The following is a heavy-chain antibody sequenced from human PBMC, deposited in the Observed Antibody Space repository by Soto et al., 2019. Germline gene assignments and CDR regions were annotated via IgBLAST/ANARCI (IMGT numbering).Heavy chain of an antibody. CDR3: ARQINYSCES. Sequence: EVQLVQSGAEVKKSGESLKISCKGSGYSFSNSWIGWVRQMPGKGLEWMGIISPRDSHATYSPSFQGQVTISIDESISTAYLQWSSLKASDTAMYYCARQINYSCESWGQGTLVTVSS. CDR1: GYSFSNSW. J-gene: IGHJ4*02. D-gene: IGHD4-4*01. V-gene: IGHV5-51*01. CDR2: ISPRDSHA.